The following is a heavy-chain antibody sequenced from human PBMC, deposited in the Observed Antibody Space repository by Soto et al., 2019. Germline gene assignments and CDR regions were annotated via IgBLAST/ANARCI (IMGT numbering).Heavy chain of an antibody. J-gene: IGHJ3*02. V-gene: IGHV5-51*01. Sequence: PGESLKISCKGSGYSFTSYWIGWVRQMPGKGLEWMGIIYPGDSDTRYSPSFQGQVTISADKSISTVYLQWSSLKASDTAMYYCARKRTYYYDSTDAFDIWRQGTMVTVSS. CDR2: IYPGDSDT. D-gene: IGHD3-22*01. CDR1: GYSFTSYW. CDR3: ARKRTYYYDSTDAFDI.